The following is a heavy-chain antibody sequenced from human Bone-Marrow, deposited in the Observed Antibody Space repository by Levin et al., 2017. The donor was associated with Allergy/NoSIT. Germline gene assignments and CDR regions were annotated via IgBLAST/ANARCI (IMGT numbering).Heavy chain of an antibody. V-gene: IGHV3-23*01. Sequence: GESLKISCAASGFTFSSYAMSWVRQAPGKGLEWVSAISGSGGSTYYADSVKGRFTISRDNSKNTLYLQMNSLRAEDTAVYYCAKDQSGVQLERQSVLDYWGQGTLVTVSS. D-gene: IGHD1-1*01. CDR3: AKDQSGVQLERQSVLDY. J-gene: IGHJ4*02. CDR2: ISGSGGST. CDR1: GFTFSSYA.